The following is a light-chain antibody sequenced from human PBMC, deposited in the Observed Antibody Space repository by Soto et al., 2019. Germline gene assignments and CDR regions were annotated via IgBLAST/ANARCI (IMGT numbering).Light chain of an antibody. J-gene: IGKJ5*01. CDR3: QQYNSYSIT. V-gene: IGKV1-5*01. CDR1: QNIDKW. Sequence: DIQMTQSPSALSASVGDRVTITCRASQNIDKWLAWHQQKPGKAPTLLIYDASVLNSGVPSRFRGSRSGTEFTLTISSLQPDDFATYYCQQYNSYSITFGQGTRLEIK. CDR2: DAS.